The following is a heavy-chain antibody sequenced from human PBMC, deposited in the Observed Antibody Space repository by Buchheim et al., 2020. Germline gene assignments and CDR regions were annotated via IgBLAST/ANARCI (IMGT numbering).Heavy chain of an antibody. J-gene: IGHJ4*02. CDR1: GGSFSGYY. CDR3: ARVPSAAGITMAYPFDY. Sequence: QVQLQQWGAGLLKPSETLSLTCAVYGGSFSGYYWSWIRQPPGKGLEWIGEINHSGSTNYNPSLKSRVTISVDTSKNQFSLKLSSVTAADTAVYYCARVPSAAGITMAYPFDYWGQGTL. V-gene: IGHV4-34*01. D-gene: IGHD6-13*01. CDR2: INHSGST.